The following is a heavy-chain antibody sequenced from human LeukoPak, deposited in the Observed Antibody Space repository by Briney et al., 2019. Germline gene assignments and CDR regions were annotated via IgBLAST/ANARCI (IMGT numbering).Heavy chain of an antibody. V-gene: IGHV3-43*01. D-gene: IGHD3-22*01. CDR3: VKDLSYESSGYVFDY. J-gene: IGHJ4*02. Sequence: GGSLRLSCAASGFIFEDYTMHWVRQAPGKTLEWVSLISWDGTTYYRDSVKGRFTISSDNSKNSLYLQMDTLTSEDTAFYYCVKDLSYESSGYVFDYWGQGTLVTVSS. CDR2: ISWDGTT. CDR1: GFIFEDYT.